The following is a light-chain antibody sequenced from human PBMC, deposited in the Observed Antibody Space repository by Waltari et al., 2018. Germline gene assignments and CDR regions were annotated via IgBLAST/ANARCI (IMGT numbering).Light chain of an antibody. J-gene: IGLJ3*02. CDR1: SGHSSYI. V-gene: IGLV4-60*03. CDR3: ETWDSRTLGV. CDR2: VEGSGTY. Sequence: QPVLTQSSSASASLGSSVKLTCTLSSGHSSYIIAWHQQQPGKAPRYLMKVEGSGTYNKGTGVSVRFSGSSSGADRYLTISNLQSEDEADYYCETWDSRTLGVFGGGTKLTVL.